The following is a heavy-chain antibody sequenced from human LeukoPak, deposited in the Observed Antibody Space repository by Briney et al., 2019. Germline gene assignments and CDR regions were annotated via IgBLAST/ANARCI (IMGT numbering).Heavy chain of an antibody. D-gene: IGHD4-17*01. CDR2: MSPISNAR. CDR1: GDTFTKYY. V-gene: IGHV1-2*02. J-gene: IGHJ6*01. Sequence: ASVKDSSKASGDTFTKYYVDWVRQAPGQGLEWMGSMSPISNARNYAQNFQGRVTMTSATSTSTAYLQPSSLTSDDTAAYYWAREFGDYDTIALAVWGTGTTV. CDR3: AREFGDYDTIALAV.